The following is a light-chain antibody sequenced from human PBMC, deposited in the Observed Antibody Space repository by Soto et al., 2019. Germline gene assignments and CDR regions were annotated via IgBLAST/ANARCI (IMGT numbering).Light chain of an antibody. CDR1: QSVSSSY. J-gene: IGKJ1*01. CDR3: QQRRT. CDR2: GAS. Sequence: EIVLTQSPGTLSLSPGERATLSCRASQSVSSSYLAWYQQKPGQAPRLLIYGASSRATGIPDRLSGSGSGTDFTLTISRLEPEDFAVYYCQQRRTFGQGTKVEIK. V-gene: IGKV3-20*01.